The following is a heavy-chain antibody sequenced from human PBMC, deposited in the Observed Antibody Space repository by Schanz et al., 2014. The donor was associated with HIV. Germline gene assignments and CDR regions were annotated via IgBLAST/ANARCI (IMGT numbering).Heavy chain of an antibody. CDR3: ARGRYAPNYYDSSAYPYYFDY. CDR1: GFTFSRHS. V-gene: IGHV3-33*08. Sequence: VQLMESGGGLVKPGSLRLSCAASGFTFSRHSMSWVRQAPGKGLEWVAVIWYDGSNRYYADSVKGRFTISRDNSKNTLYLQMNSLRAEDTAVYFCARGRYAPNYYDSSAYPYYFDYWGQGTLVTVSS. J-gene: IGHJ4*02. CDR2: IWYDGSNR. D-gene: IGHD3-22*01.